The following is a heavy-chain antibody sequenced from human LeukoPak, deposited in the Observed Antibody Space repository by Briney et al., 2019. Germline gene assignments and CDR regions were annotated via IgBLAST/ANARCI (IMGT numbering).Heavy chain of an antibody. V-gene: IGHV3-23*01. CDR1: GFTFSSYA. CDR2: ISGRGGST. CDR3: AKQGYCSGGSCYPWYFDY. D-gene: IGHD2-15*01. Sequence: PGGSLRLSCAASGFTFSSYAMNWVRPAPGKGLEWISTISGRGGSTYYADSVKGRFTISRDNSKNTLYLQMNSLRAGDTAVYHCAKQGYCSGGSCYPWYFDYWGQGTLVTVSS. J-gene: IGHJ4*02.